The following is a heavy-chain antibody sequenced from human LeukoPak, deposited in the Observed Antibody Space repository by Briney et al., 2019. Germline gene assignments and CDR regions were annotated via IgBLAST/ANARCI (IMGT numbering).Heavy chain of an antibody. CDR2: ISYDGSNK. D-gene: IGHD5-12*01. CDR1: GFTFSSYG. CDR3: ARVPFDIVATNGYFDY. J-gene: IGHJ4*02. V-gene: IGHV3-30*03. Sequence: LTGGSLRLSCAASGFTFSSYGMHWVRQAPGKGLEWVAVISYDGSNKYYADSVKGRFTISRDNSKNTLYLQMNSLRAEDTAVYYCARVPFDIVATNGYFDYWGQGTLVTVSS.